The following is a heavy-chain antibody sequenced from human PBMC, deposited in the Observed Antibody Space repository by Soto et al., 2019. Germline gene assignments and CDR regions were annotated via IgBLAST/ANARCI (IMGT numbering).Heavy chain of an antibody. D-gene: IGHD6-13*01. Sequence: QVQVVESGGGVVQPGRSLRLSCAASGFSFSSYAMHWVRQAPGKGLEWVAVISYDGSNTYYADSVKGRVTISRDSSKNMVYLQMNSLRAEDTDVYYCARAPPRGIAAPGTWGSGMDVWGQGTTVTVSS. CDR1: GFSFSSYA. J-gene: IGHJ6*02. CDR2: ISYDGSNT. V-gene: IGHV3-30-3*01. CDR3: ARAPPRGIAAPGTWGSGMDV.